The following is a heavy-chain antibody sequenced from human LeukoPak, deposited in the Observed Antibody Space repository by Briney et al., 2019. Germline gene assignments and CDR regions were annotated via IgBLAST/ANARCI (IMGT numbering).Heavy chain of an antibody. Sequence: GGSLRLSCVASGITFRSSSMHWVRQAPGRGLEWVANIKDDGREKNYADSVKGRFTISRDNAKNSVFLQMNSLRAEDTALYYCARDNQRPFDYWGQGTLVTVSS. CDR1: GITFRSSS. J-gene: IGHJ4*02. V-gene: IGHV3-7*01. CDR2: IKDDGREK. CDR3: ARDNQRPFDY.